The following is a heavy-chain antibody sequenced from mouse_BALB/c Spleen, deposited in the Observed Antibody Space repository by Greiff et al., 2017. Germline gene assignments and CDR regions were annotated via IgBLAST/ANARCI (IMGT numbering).Heavy chain of an antibody. V-gene: IGHV6-6*02. Sequence: DVKLVESGGGLVQPGGSMKLSCVASGFTFSNYWMNWVRQSPEKGLEWVAEIRLKSNNYATHYAESVKGRFTISRDDSKSSVYLQMNNLRAEDTGIYYCTRDGNYEGYFDYWGQGTTLTVSS. CDR2: IRLKSNNYAT. CDR3: TRDGNYEGYFDY. J-gene: IGHJ2*01. D-gene: IGHD2-1*01. CDR1: GFTFSNYW.